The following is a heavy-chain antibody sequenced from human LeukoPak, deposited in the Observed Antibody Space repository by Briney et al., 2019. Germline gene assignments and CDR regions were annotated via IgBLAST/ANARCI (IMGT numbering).Heavy chain of an antibody. J-gene: IGHJ4*02. V-gene: IGHV4-4*07. D-gene: IGHD1-26*01. CDR2: IYSSGST. CDR3: ARMYSWTYGGIDY. CDR1: GGSISSYY. Sequence: PSETLSLTCTVSGGSISSYYWSWIRQPAGEGLEWIGRIYSSGSTNYNPSLRSRVTLSVATSKNQFSLKLSSVAAADTAVYYFARMYSWTYGGIDYWGQGTLVTVSS.